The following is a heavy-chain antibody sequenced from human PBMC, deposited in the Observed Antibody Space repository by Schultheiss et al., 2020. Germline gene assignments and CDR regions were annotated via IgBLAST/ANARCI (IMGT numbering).Heavy chain of an antibody. CDR3: ARVRYFDWLLPNWYFDL. Sequence: WGSLRLSCAASGFTFSSYGMHWVRQAPGKGLEWVAVIWYDGSNKYYADSVKGRFTISRDNSKNTLYLQMNSLRAEDTAVYYCARVRYFDWLLPNWYFDLWGHGTRV. V-gene: IGHV3-33*01. CDR2: IWYDGSNK. J-gene: IGHJ2*01. D-gene: IGHD3-9*01. CDR1: GFTFSSYG.